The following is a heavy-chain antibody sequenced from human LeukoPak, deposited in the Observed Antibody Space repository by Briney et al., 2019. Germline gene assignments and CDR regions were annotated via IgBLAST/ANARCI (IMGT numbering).Heavy chain of an antibody. Sequence: ASVKVSCKASGYTFISYDINWVRQATGQALEWMGWMNPNRGNTGYAQKFQGRVTMTRNTSISTAYMELNSLKSEDTAVYYCARYEPLLRFFQHWGQDTLVIVSS. V-gene: IGHV1-8*01. CDR1: GYTFISYD. CDR2: MNPNRGNT. J-gene: IGHJ1*01. CDR3: ARYEPLLRFFQH. D-gene: IGHD3-16*01.